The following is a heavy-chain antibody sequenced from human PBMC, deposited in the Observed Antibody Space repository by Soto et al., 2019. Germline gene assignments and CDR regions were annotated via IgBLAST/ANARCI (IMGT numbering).Heavy chain of an antibody. J-gene: IGHJ4*02. D-gene: IGHD3-22*01. CDR2: IDPSDSQT. V-gene: IGHV5-10-1*01. Sequence: PRESLKISCKGSGYSFAGYWITWVRQKPGKGLEWMGRIDPSDSQTYYSPSFRGHVTISVTKSITTVFLQWSSLRASDTAMYYCARQIYDSDTGPNFQYYFDSWGQGTSVTVSS. CDR3: ARQIYDSDTGPNFQYYFDS. CDR1: GYSFAGYW.